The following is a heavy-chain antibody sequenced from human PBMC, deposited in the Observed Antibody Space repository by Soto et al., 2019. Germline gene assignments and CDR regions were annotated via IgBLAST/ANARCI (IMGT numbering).Heavy chain of an antibody. Sequence: PSETLSLTCGVSGDSISSSNWWHWVRQSPGKGLEWIGEIHHRGTTNYNPSLKSRVAISVDKSKNQFSLKLNSVTAADTAVYYCARVRQYCSATSCYLDPWGRGTLVTVSS. D-gene: IGHD2-2*01. CDR3: ARVRQYCSATSCYLDP. J-gene: IGHJ5*02. CDR1: GDSISSSNW. CDR2: IHHRGTT. V-gene: IGHV4-4*02.